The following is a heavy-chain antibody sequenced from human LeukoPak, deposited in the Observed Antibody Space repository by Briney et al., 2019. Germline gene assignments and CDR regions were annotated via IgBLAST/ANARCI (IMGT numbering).Heavy chain of an antibody. Sequence: GGSLRLSCAASGFTFSSYGMHWVRQAPGKGLEWVAVIWYDGSNKYYADSVKGRFTISRDNSKNTLYLQMNSLRAEDTAVYYCALNGREVPSGAFDIWGQGTMVTVSS. V-gene: IGHV3-33*01. CDR3: ALNGREVPSGAFDI. J-gene: IGHJ3*02. D-gene: IGHD3-16*02. CDR1: GFTFSSYG. CDR2: IWYDGSNK.